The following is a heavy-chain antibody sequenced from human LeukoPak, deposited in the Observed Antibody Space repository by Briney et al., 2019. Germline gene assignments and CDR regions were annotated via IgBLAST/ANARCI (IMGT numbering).Heavy chain of an antibody. Sequence: SETLSLTCTVSGDSVSMYYWSWIRQPPRRGLEWMGYIHYRGHPNYPPPLKSRVTMAVATSKNQFSLKVSSVTAADTAVYYCARAGNNWSFDYWGQGTLVTVPS. CDR2: IHYRGHP. J-gene: IGHJ4*02. CDR1: GDSVSMYY. CDR3: ARAGNNWSFDY. D-gene: IGHD1-1*01. V-gene: IGHV4-59*02.